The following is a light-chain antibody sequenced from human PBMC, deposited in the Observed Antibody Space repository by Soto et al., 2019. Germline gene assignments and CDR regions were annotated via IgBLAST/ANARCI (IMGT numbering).Light chain of an antibody. CDR2: GVS. Sequence: QSALTQPASVSGSPGQSITISCTGTNSDIAYNFVSWYQQHPGKAPKLMIYGVSNRPSGVSDRFSGSKSGNTASLTISGLQAEDEADYYCSSSTTTDTLRVFGTGTKLTVL. V-gene: IGLV2-14*01. J-gene: IGLJ1*01. CDR3: SSSTTTDTLRV. CDR1: NSDIAYNF.